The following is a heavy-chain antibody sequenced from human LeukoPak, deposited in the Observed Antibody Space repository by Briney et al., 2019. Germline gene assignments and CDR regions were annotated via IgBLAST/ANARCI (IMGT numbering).Heavy chain of an antibody. V-gene: IGHV1-8*01. CDR3: ARAARYCSSTSCYTDWLDP. D-gene: IGHD2-2*02. CDR2: MNPNSGNT. CDR1: GYTFTSYD. J-gene: IGHJ5*02. Sequence: ASVKVSCKASGYTFTSYDINWVRQATGQGLEWMGWMNPNSGNTGYAQKFQGRVTMTRNTSISTAYMELSSLRSEDTAVYYCARAARYCSSTSCYTDWLDPWGQGTLVTVSS.